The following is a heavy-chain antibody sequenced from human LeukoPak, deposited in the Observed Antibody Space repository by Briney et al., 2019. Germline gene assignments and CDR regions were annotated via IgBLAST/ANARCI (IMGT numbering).Heavy chain of an antibody. J-gene: IGHJ4*02. D-gene: IGHD4-17*01. CDR3: ARVSVTVIPIFDY. CDR1: GFTFSSYW. Sequence: GGSLRLSCAASGFTFSSYWMIWVRQAPGKGLEWVANIKQDGSEKYYVDSVEGRFTISRDNAKNSLYLQMNSLRAEDTAVYYCARVSVTVIPIFDYWGQGALVTVSS. V-gene: IGHV3-7*01. CDR2: IKQDGSEK.